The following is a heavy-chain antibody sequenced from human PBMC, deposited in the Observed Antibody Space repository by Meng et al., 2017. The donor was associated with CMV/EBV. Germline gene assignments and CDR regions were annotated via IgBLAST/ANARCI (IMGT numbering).Heavy chain of an antibody. D-gene: IGHD2-2*01. CDR2: IYHSGST. J-gene: IGHJ4*02. CDR3: ARGRGFVVVVPAANGPFDY. CDR1: GYSISSGYY. Sequence: SETLSLTCTVSGYSISSGYYWGWIRQPPGKGLEWIGSIYHSGSTYYNPSLKSRVTISVDTSKNQFSLKLSSVTAADTAVYYCARGRGFVVVVPAANGPFDYWGQGTLVTVSS. V-gene: IGHV4-38-2*02.